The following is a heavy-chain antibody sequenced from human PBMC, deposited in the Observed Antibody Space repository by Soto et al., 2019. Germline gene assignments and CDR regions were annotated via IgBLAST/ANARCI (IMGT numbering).Heavy chain of an antibody. CDR2: IYYSGST. J-gene: IGHJ4*02. CDR3: VRCYGARVYFDY. CDR1: GGSISSGGYS. Sequence: PSETLSLTCAVSGGSISSGGYSWSWIRQPPGKGLEWIGYIYYSGSTYYNPSLKSRVTISVDTSMNQFSLNLNPVTAADTAVYYCVRCYGARVYFDYWGQGTLVTVSS. D-gene: IGHD4-17*01. V-gene: IGHV4-30-2*05.